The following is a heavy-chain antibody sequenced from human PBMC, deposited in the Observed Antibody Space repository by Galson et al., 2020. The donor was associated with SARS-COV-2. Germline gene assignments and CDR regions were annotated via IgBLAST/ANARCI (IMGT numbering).Heavy chain of an antibody. CDR2: IKHDGSEK. CDR1: GFGFSYYW. J-gene: IGHJ4*02. CDR3: ARVDCSGGSCYPGNY. V-gene: IGHV3-7*03. Sequence: GGSLRLSCAASGFGFSYYWMSWVRQAPGRGLEWVANIKHDGSEKYYVDSVKGRFTISRDNPKNSLYLQMNNLGVEDTAVYHCARVDCSGGSCYPGNYWGQGTLVTVSS. D-gene: IGHD2-15*01.